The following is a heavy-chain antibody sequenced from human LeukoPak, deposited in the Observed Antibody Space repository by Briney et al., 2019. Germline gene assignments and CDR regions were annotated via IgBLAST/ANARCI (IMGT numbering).Heavy chain of an antibody. CDR2: INHGGST. V-gene: IGHV4-34*01. Sequence: SETLSLTCAVYGGSFSGDFWSWIRQSPGKGLEWIGEINHGGSTTYNPSLQSRVTMSVDTSKNQFSLKLSSVTAADTAVYYCARETAAGYAFDIWGQGTMVTVSS. CDR1: GGSFSGDF. J-gene: IGHJ3*02. D-gene: IGHD6-13*01. CDR3: ARETAAGYAFDI.